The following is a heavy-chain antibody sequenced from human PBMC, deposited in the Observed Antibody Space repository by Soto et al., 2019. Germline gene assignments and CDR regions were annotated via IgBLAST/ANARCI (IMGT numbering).Heavy chain of an antibody. CDR3: ARADYYGSGSYY. D-gene: IGHD3-10*01. CDR2: INHSGST. Sequence: SETLSLTCAVYGGSFSGYYWSWIRQPPGKGLEWIGEINHSGSTNYNPSLKSRVTISVDTSKNQFSLKLSSVTAADTAVYYCARADYYGSGSYYWGQGTLVTVS. J-gene: IGHJ4*02. CDR1: GGSFSGYY. V-gene: IGHV4-34*01.